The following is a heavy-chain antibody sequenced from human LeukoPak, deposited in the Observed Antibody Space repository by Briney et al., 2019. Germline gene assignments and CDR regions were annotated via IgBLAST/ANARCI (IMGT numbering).Heavy chain of an antibody. CDR1: GGSISSYY. V-gene: IGHV4-59*01. J-gene: IGHJ4*02. Sequence: SETLSLTCTVSGGSISSYYWSWIRQPPGKGLEWIGYIYYSGSTNYNPSLKRRVTISVDTSKNQFSLKLSSVTAADTAVYYCATTSSGWYERFDYWGQGTLVTVSS. CDR2: IYYSGST. CDR3: ATTSSGWYERFDY. D-gene: IGHD6-19*01.